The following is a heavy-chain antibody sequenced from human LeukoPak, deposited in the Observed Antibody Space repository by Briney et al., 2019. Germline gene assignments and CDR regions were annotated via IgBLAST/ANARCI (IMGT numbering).Heavy chain of an antibody. CDR1: GFTFSSYW. CDR2: IASDGSST. V-gene: IGHV3-74*01. CDR3: ARGRPHGNDY. Sequence: GGFLRLSCADSGFTFSSYWMNWVRQAPGKGLVWVSRIASDGSSTTYADSVKGRFSISRDNAKNTLYLQMNSLRVEDTAVYYCARGRPHGNDYWGQGTLVTVSS. J-gene: IGHJ4*02. D-gene: IGHD4-23*01.